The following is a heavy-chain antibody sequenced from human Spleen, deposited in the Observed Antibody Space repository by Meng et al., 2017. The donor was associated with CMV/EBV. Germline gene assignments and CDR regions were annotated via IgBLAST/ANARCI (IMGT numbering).Heavy chain of an antibody. J-gene: IGHJ5*02. CDR1: GYTLDDYY. V-gene: IGHV1-2*02. CDR2: IDPNSGST. CDR3: ARRAGYTSSWYEFDP. Sequence: SGYTLDDYYMQWVRQAPGQGREWMAWIDPNSGSTKSAMKFQGRVTMTRDTSISTAYMEMTSLRSDDTAVYYCARRAGYTSSWYEFDPWGQGTLVTVSS. D-gene: IGHD6-13*01.